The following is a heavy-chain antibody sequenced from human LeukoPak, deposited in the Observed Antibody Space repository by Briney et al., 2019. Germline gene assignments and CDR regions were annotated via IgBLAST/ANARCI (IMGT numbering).Heavy chain of an antibody. J-gene: IGHJ5*02. V-gene: IGHV3-23*01. CDR3: AKVEVAGWFDP. D-gene: IGHD6-19*01. Sequence: GSLRLSCAASGFTFSSYWMHWVRQAPGKGLEWVSAISGSGGSTYYADSVKGRFTISRDNSKNTLYLQMNSLRAEDTAVYYCAKVEVAGWFDPWGQGTLVTVSS. CDR2: ISGSGGST. CDR1: GFTFSSYW.